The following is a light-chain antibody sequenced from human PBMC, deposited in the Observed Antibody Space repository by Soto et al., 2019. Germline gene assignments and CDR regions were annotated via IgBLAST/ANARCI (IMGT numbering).Light chain of an antibody. Sequence: QSALTQPPSASGSPGQSVTISCTGTSSDVGGYNYVSWYQQHPGKAPKLMIYEVSKRPSGVPDRISGSKSGNTASLTVSGLRTEDEAVYYCSSYAGSNNFVVFGGGTKLTVL. CDR3: SSYAGSNNFVV. CDR2: EVS. V-gene: IGLV2-8*01. J-gene: IGLJ3*02. CDR1: SSDVGGYNY.